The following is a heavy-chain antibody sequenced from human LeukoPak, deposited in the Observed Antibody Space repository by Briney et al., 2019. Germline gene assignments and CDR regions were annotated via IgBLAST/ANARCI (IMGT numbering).Heavy chain of an antibody. V-gene: IGHV3-48*01. J-gene: IGHJ4*02. CDR1: GFTFSSYS. D-gene: IGHD2-2*01. CDR2: ISSSSSTI. Sequence: GGSLRLSCAASGFTFSSYSMNWVRQAPGKGLEWVSYISSSSSTIYYADSVKGRFTISRDNAKNSLYLQMNSLKTEDTAVYYCAADVPEPTAPIDYWGQGTLVTVSS. CDR3: AADVPEPTAPIDY.